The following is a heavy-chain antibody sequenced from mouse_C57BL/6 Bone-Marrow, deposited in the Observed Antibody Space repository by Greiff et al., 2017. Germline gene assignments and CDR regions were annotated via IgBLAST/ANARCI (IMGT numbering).Heavy chain of an antibody. CDR3: SPYSCGSSHWYFGV. CDR1: GFTIKDDY. Sequence: EVQLQQSGPELVRPGASVKMSCTASGFTIKDDYMHWVKQRPEQGLEWIGWIDPDNGGTGYASKFQGKATITAYTSSNTAYLKFSSLTSEDTAVYYCSPYSCGSSHWYFGVWGTGTTVTVSS. CDR2: IDPDNGGT. J-gene: IGHJ1*03. D-gene: IGHD1-1*01. V-gene: IGHV14-4*01.